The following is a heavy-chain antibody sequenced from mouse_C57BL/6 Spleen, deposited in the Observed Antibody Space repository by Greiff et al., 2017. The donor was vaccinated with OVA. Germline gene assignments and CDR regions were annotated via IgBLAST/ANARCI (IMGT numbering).Heavy chain of an antibody. CDR2: IDPSDSET. J-gene: IGHJ4*01. D-gene: IGHD1-1*01. CDR3: ARGNYYGSSDYAMDY. Sequence: VQLQQPGAELVRPGSSVKLSCKASGYTFTSYWMHWVKQRPIQGLEWIGNIDPSDSETHYNQKFKDKATLTVDKSSSTAYMQLSSLTSEDSAVYYGARGNYYGSSDYAMDYWGQGTSVTVSS. CDR1: GYTFTSYW. V-gene: IGHV1-52*01.